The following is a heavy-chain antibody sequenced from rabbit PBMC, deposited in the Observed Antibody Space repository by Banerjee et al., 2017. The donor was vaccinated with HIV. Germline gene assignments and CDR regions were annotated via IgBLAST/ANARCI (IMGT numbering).Heavy chain of an antibody. D-gene: IGHD1-1*01. J-gene: IGHJ3*01. Sequence: QQQLEESGGGLVKPGGTLTLTCKASGIDFSSYYYMCWVRQAPGKGLELIACIYTGDGNTYYASWAKGRFTISKTSSTTVTLQMTSLTAADTATHFCARLKYASDTDYYNLRGQGTLVTVS. CDR2: IYTGDGNT. CDR3: ARLKYASDTDYYNL. CDR1: GIDFSSYYY. V-gene: IGHV1S45*01.